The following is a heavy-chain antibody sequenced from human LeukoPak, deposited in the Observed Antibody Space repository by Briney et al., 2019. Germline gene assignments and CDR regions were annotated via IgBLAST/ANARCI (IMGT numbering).Heavy chain of an antibody. CDR2: IYYSGST. Sequence: SETLSLTCTVSGGSISSNYWSWIRQPPGKGLEWIGYIYYSGSTNYNPSLKSRVTISVDTSKNQFSLKLSSVTAADTAVYYCARVGYYGSGSPYGMDVWGQGTTVTVSS. V-gene: IGHV4-59*08. J-gene: IGHJ6*02. D-gene: IGHD3-10*01. CDR3: ARVGYYGSGSPYGMDV. CDR1: GGSISSNY.